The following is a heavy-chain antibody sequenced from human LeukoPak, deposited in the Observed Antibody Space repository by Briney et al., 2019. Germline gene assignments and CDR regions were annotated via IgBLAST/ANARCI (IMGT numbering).Heavy chain of an antibody. D-gene: IGHD3-3*01. CDR2: IKQDGSEK. Sequence: GGSLRLSCAASGFTFSTYWMSWVRQAPGMGLEWVANIKQDGSEKYYVDSMKGRFTISRDNAKNSLYLQMSSLRAAETAAYYCARERQNIDFWSGGDYWGQGTLVTVSS. V-gene: IGHV3-7*01. J-gene: IGHJ4*02. CDR1: GFTFSTYW. CDR3: ARERQNIDFWSGGDY.